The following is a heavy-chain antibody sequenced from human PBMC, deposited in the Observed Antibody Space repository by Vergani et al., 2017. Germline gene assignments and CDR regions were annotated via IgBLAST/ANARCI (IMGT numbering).Heavy chain of an antibody. CDR3: ARGYYRDY. CDR1: GFTFGSYW. Sequence: EVQLVESGGGLVQPGGSLRLSCAASGFTFGSYWMSWVRQAPGKGLEWVANINQDGSEKYYVDSVKGRFTISRDNAKNSLYLQMNSLRAEDTAVYYCARGYYRDYWGQGTLVTVSS. V-gene: IGHV3-7*04. CDR2: INQDGSEK. J-gene: IGHJ4*02. D-gene: IGHD1-26*01.